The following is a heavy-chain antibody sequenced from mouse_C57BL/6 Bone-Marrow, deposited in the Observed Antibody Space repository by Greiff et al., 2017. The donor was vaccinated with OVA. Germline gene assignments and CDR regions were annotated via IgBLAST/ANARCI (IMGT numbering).Heavy chain of an antibody. V-gene: IGHV1-59*01. D-gene: IGHD1-1*01. Sequence: VQLQQPGAELVRPGTSVKLSCKASGYTFTSYWMHWVKQRPGQGLEWIGEIDPSDSYTNYNQKFKGKATLTVDTSSSTAYMQLSSLTSEDSAVYCCASTDYYRPFAYWGQGTLVTVSA. CDR1: GYTFTSYW. CDR2: IDPSDSYT. J-gene: IGHJ3*01. CDR3: ASTDYYRPFAY.